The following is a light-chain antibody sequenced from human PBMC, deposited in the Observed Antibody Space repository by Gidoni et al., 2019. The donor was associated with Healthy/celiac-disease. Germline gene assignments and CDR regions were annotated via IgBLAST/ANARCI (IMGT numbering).Light chain of an antibody. V-gene: IGKV2-28*01. CDR1: QSLLHSNGYNY. J-gene: IGKJ4*01. CDR3: MQALQTPLT. Sequence: DIVMTQSPLSLPVTPGEPASISCRSSQSLLHSNGYNYLDWYLQKPGQSPQLLIYLGSNRASGVPDRFSGSGSGTDFTLKISRVEAEYVGVYYCMQALQTPLTFGGXTKVEIK. CDR2: LGS.